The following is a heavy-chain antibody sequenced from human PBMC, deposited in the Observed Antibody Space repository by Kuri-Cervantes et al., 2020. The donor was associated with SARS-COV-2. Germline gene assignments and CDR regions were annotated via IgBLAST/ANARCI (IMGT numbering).Heavy chain of an antibody. CDR3: ARDLGPYGLEAASYSSSGYYGMDV. J-gene: IGHJ6*02. V-gene: IGHV1-2*04. CDR1: GYTFIGYY. Sequence: ASVKVYCKASGYTFIGYYMHWVRQAPGQGLEWMGWINPNSGGTNYAQKFQGWVTMTRDTSISTAYMELSRLRSDDTAVYYCARDLGPYGLEAASYSSSGYYGMDVWGQGTTVTVSS. D-gene: IGHD6-6*01. CDR2: INPNSGGT.